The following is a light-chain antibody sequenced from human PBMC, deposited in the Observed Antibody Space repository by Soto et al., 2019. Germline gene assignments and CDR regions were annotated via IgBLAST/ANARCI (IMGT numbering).Light chain of an antibody. CDR1: NLGDQY. V-gene: IGLV3-1*01. CDR3: QTWVSNTVV. J-gene: IGLJ2*01. Sequence: SYELTQPPSVSVSPGQTASITCSGDNLGDQYACWYQQRPGQSPGVVIYQDTKRPSGIPERFSGSNSGNTATLTISGTQAIDEADYCCQTWVSNTVVFGGGTKPTV. CDR2: QDT.